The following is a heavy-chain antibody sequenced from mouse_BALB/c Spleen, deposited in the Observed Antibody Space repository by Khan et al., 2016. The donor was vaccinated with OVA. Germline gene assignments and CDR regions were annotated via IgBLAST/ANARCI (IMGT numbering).Heavy chain of an antibody. CDR3: TRGGDYGKSLFAY. CDR1: GYTFTSYW. V-gene: IGHV1S22*01. CDR2: IYPGSGST. Sequence: LQQPGSELVRPGASVKLSCKASGYTFTSYWMHWVKQRHGQGLEWIGTIYPGSGSTNYDEMFKSKGTLTVDTSSSTAYMHLSSLKTEDSAVYYCTRGGDYGKSLFAYWGQGTLVTVSA. J-gene: IGHJ3*01. D-gene: IGHD2-1*01.